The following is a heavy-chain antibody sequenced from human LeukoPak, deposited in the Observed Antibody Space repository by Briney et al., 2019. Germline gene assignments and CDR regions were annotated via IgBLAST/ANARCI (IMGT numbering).Heavy chain of an antibody. CDR1: GFTGITND. D-gene: IGHD1-14*01. CDR3: ARGVEPLAANTLAY. Sequence: GGSLRLSCAASGFTGITNDMTWVRQAPGKGLEWVSVLYCDGNTIDADSVQGRFTISRDNSKNTLYIEMNSLSPDDTAVYYCARGVEPLAANTLAYWGQGTLVTVSS. V-gene: IGHV3-53*01. J-gene: IGHJ4*02. CDR2: LYCDGNT.